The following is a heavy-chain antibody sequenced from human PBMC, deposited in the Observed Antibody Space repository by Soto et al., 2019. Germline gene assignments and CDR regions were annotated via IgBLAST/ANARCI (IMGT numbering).Heavy chain of an antibody. V-gene: IGHV3-23*01. CDR2: FTASDGGE. CDR1: GFTFSTSD. Sequence: HPGGSLRLSCAASGFTFSTSDMSWVRQVPEKGLEWVAGFTASDGGEYYYADAVKGRFTVSRDISEKTLYLQMNSLRVDDTAVYYCTKDSDRDYFQHWGQGTLVTVSS. D-gene: IGHD3-10*01. CDR3: TKDSDRDYFQH. J-gene: IGHJ1*01.